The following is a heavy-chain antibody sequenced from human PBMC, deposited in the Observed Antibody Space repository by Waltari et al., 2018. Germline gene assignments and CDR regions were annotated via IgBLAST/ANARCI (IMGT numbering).Heavy chain of an antibody. J-gene: IGHJ6*03. D-gene: IGHD3-10*01. V-gene: IGHV1-8*01. CDR2: MNPNSGNT. CDR3: ARQILRWFGELSPFMDV. CDR1: GSTFASYD. Sequence: QVQLVQSGAEVKKPGASVKVSCKASGSTFASYDINWVRQPTGQGLEWMGWMNPNSGNTGYAQKFQGRVTMTRNTSISTAYMELSSLRSEDTAVYYCARQILRWFGELSPFMDVWGKGTTVTVSS.